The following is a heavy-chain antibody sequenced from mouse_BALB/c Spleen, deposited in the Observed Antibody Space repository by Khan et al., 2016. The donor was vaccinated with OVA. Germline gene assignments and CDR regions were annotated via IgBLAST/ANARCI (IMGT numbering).Heavy chain of an antibody. CDR2: TNPSRGYT. CDR1: GYMFTSYW. CDR3: ARSGFLSRAY. V-gene: IGHV1-7*01. J-gene: IGHJ3*01. Sequence: QVRLQQSGAELAKPGASVKMSCKASGYMFTSYWMNWVKQRPGQGLEWIGYTNPSRGYTEYNQKFKDKAALTEDNSTSTAYMQLSSLTSEYSAFYYCARSGFLSRAYWGRGTLVTVSA. D-gene: IGHD3-2*02.